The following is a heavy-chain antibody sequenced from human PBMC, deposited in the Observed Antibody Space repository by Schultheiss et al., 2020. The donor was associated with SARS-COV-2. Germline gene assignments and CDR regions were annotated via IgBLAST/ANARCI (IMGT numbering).Heavy chain of an antibody. D-gene: IGHD2-2*01. V-gene: IGHV3-15*01. J-gene: IGHJ6*02. CDR3: TTKALIVVVPAARHYYGMDV. CDR1: GFTFSNAW. CDR2: IKSKTDGGTT. Sequence: GGSLRLSCAASGFTFSNAWMSWVRQAPGKGLEWVGRIKSKTDGGTTDYAAPVKGRFTISRDDSKNTLYLQMNSLKTEDTAVYYCTTKALIVVVPAARHYYGMDVWGQGTTVTGSS.